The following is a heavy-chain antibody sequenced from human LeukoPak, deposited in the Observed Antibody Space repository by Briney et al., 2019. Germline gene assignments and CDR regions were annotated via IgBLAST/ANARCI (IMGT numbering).Heavy chain of an antibody. CDR3: AKGTLQAYDY. CDR1: GFTFSGYE. J-gene: IGHJ4*02. D-gene: IGHD5-24*01. CDR2: ISGSGGST. Sequence: GGSLRLSCAASGFTFSGYEMNWVRQAPGKGLEWVSAISGSGGSTYYADSVKGRFTISRDNSKNTLYLQMNSLRAEDTAVYYCAKGTLQAYDYWGQGTLVTVSS. V-gene: IGHV3-23*01.